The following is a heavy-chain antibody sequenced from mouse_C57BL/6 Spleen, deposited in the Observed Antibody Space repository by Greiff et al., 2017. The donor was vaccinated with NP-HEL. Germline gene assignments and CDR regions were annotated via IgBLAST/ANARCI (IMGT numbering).Heavy chain of an antibody. CDR1: GFTFSDYG. D-gene: IGHD2-4*01. Sequence: DVMLVESGGGLVKPGGSLKLSCAASGFTFSDYGMHWVRQAPEKGLEWVAYISSGSSTIYYADTVKGRFTISRDNAKNTLFLQMTSLMSEDTAMYYCARSYDYGPYAMDYWGQGTSVTVSS. V-gene: IGHV5-17*01. CDR3: ARSYDYGPYAMDY. J-gene: IGHJ4*01. CDR2: ISSGSSTI.